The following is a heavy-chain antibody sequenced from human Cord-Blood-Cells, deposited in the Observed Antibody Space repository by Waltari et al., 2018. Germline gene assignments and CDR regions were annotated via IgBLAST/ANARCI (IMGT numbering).Heavy chain of an antibody. J-gene: IGHJ3*02. Sequence: QVQLQQWGAGLLKPSATLSLTCAVYGGSFSGYYWSWSRQPPGQGLEWIGEINHSGSNNYNPFLTCRVTISVDTSKNQFSLKLSSVTAADTAVYYCAREKTWMNAFDIWGQGTMVTVSS. CDR1: GGSFSGYY. CDR2: INHSGSN. D-gene: IGHD5-12*01. V-gene: IGHV4-34*01. CDR3: AREKTWMNAFDI.